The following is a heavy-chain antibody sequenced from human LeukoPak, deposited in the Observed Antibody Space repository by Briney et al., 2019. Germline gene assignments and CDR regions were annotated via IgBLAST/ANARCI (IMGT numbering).Heavy chain of an antibody. J-gene: IGHJ5*02. CDR1: GYTFTGYY. V-gene: IGHV1-2*02. CDR3: AAAPLRYFDWLSPNLNWFDP. Sequence: ASVKVSCKASGYTFTGYYMHWVRQAPGQGLEWMGWINPNSAGTNYAQKFQERVTITRDMSTSTAYMELSSLRSEDTAVYYCAAAPLRYFDWLSPNLNWFDPWGQGTLVTVSS. CDR2: INPNSAGT. D-gene: IGHD3-9*01.